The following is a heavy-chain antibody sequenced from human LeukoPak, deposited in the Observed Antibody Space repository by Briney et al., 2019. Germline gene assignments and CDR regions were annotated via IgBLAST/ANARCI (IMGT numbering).Heavy chain of an antibody. CDR3: AKDVGALERNPDY. CDR1: GFNFDDYA. CDR2: ISWNSDSI. Sequence: GGSLRLSCAASGFNFDDYAMHWVRQVPGKGLEWVSGISWNSDSIGYADSVKGRFTISRDNAKKSLYLQMNSLRAEDTVLYHCAKDVGALERNPDYWGQGILVTVSS. J-gene: IGHJ4*02. D-gene: IGHD1-1*01. V-gene: IGHV3-9*01.